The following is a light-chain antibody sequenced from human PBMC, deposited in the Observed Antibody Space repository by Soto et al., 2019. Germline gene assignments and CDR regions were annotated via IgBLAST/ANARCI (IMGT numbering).Light chain of an antibody. CDR1: QSVSSY. CDR2: DAS. V-gene: IGKV3-11*01. J-gene: IGKJ4*01. CDR3: QQRSNWPPLT. Sequence: EIVLTQSPATLSLSPGERANLSCRASQSVSSYLAWYQQKPGQAPRLLIYDASNRATGIPARFSGSGSGKDFTLTISSLEPEDFAVYYCQQRSNWPPLTFGGGTKVEIK.